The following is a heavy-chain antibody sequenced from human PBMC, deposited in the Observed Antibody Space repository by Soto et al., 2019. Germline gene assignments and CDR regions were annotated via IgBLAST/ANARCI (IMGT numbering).Heavy chain of an antibody. CDR3: AREGYAYGSGSYSPPRYYGMDV. J-gene: IGHJ6*02. V-gene: IGHV1-18*01. CDR1: GYTFTNYG. D-gene: IGHD3-10*01. Sequence: QIQLVQSGAEVKKAGASVKVSCKASGYTFTNYGISWVRQALGQGLEWMGWISAYNDNTNYAQKFQGRVTLTTDTSTRTAYMEQRSLTSNDTTVYYCAREGYAYGSGSYSPPRYYGMDVWGQGTTVTVFS. CDR2: ISAYNDNT.